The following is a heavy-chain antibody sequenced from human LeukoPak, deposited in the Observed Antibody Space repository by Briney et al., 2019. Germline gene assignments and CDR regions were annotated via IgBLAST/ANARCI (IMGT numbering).Heavy chain of an antibody. CDR2: ISASGGTT. D-gene: IGHD6-6*01. J-gene: IGHJ4*02. CDR3: ARLSLESSTSN. V-gene: IGHV3-23*01. Sequence: GGSLRLSCAPSGFTFNTYAMTWVRQTPGKGLKWVSAISASGGTTFYGDPVRGRFTVSRDNSKNTLYLQMNSLRAEDTAVYYCARLSLESSTSNWGQGTLVTVSS. CDR1: GFTFNTYA.